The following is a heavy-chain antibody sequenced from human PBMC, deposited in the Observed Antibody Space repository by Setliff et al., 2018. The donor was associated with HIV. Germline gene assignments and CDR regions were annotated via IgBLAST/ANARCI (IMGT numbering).Heavy chain of an antibody. CDR3: ARLPFITIFGVLNGDDGFDI. D-gene: IGHD3-3*01. J-gene: IGHJ3*02. Sequence: VASVKVSCKASGYTFTDYFIHWVRQAPGQGPEWLGRINPKSGGTRYAQKFQGRVSMTRDTAISTAYMELSRLRSDDSAVYYCARLPFITIFGVLNGDDGFDIWGQGTMVTVSS. CDR2: INPKSGGT. V-gene: IGHV1-2*06. CDR1: GYTFTDYF.